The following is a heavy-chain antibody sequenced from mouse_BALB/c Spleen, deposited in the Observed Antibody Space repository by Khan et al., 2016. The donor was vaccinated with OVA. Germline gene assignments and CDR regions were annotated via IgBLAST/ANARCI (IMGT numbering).Heavy chain of an antibody. V-gene: IGHV1S81*02. Sequence: VQLQESGAELMKPGASVKLSCKASGYIFSNYYMYWVKQRPGQGLEWIGGINPSNGVTHFNEKFKTKATLSVDKSSSTAYMQLSSLTSEDSAVXCCTRSGYGSPFAFWGQGTLVTVSA. CDR2: INPSNGVT. D-gene: IGHD2-10*02. CDR3: TRSGYGSPFAF. J-gene: IGHJ3*01. CDR1: GYIFSNYY.